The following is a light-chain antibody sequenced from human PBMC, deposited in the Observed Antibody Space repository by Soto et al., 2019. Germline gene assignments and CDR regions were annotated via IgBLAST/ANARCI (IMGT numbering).Light chain of an antibody. CDR2: DVS. Sequence: QSALTQPRSVSWSPGQTVTISCTGTSSDVGGYNYVSWYQQHPGKAPKLMIYDVSKRPSGVPDRFSGSKSGNTASLTISGLQAEDEADYYCCSYAGSYTDHVVFGGGTKVTVL. CDR3: CSYAGSYTDHVV. CDR1: SSDVGGYNY. V-gene: IGLV2-11*01. J-gene: IGLJ2*01.